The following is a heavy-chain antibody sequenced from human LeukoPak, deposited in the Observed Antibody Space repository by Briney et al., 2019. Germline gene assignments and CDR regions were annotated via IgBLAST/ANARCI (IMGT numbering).Heavy chain of an antibody. CDR3: AGGWFDYDILTGYYTHVVTQGGVDY. Sequence: SETLSLTCTVSGGSISSSSYYWGWIRQPPGKGLEWIGSIYYSGSTYYNPSLKSRVTISVDTSKNQFSLKLSSVTAADTAVYYCAGGWFDYDILTGYYTHVVTQGGVDYWGQGTLVTVSS. V-gene: IGHV4-39*01. D-gene: IGHD3-9*01. CDR1: GGSISSSSYY. CDR2: IYYSGST. J-gene: IGHJ4*02.